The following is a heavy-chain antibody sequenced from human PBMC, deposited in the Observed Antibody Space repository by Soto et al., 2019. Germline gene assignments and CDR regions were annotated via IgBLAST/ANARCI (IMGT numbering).Heavy chain of an antibody. V-gene: IGHV3-30*04. CDR2: MSYDGRNK. D-gene: IGHD6-13*01. J-gene: IGHJ6*02. CDR3: AKVKGIAAGWGMDV. Sequence: GGSLRLSCVASGFTFSSFAMHWVRQAPGKGLEWVAVMSYDGRNKNYADSVKGRVTISRDNSKNTLYLQMNSLRAEDTAVYYCAKVKGIAAGWGMDVWGQGNEVTV. CDR1: GFTFSSFA.